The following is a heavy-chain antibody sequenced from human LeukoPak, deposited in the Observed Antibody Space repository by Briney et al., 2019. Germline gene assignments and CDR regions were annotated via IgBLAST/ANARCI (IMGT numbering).Heavy chain of an antibody. V-gene: IGHV4-31*03. Sequence: SETLSLTCTVSGDSISSGVYYWNWIRQLPGKGLEWIGYISYSGSTYYNLSLKSRVTISVDTSKNQFSLKLTSVTAADTAVYYCARCWVVGTTWFDPWGQGTLLTVSS. J-gene: IGHJ5*02. D-gene: IGHD2-15*01. CDR3: ARCWVVGTTWFDP. CDR1: GDSISSGVYY. CDR2: ISYSGST.